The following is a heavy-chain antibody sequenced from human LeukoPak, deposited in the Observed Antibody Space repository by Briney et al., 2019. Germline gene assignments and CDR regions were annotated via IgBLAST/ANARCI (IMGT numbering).Heavy chain of an antibody. D-gene: IGHD3-22*01. V-gene: IGHV1-24*01. Sequence: ASVKVSCKVSGYTLTELSMHWVRQAPGKGLEWMGGFDPEDGETIYAQKFQGRVTMTEDTSTDTAYTELSSLRSEDTAVYYCATGDPPYYYDSSGSDAFDIWGQGTMVTVSS. CDR2: FDPEDGET. CDR3: ATGDPPYYYDSSGSDAFDI. CDR1: GYTLTELS. J-gene: IGHJ3*02.